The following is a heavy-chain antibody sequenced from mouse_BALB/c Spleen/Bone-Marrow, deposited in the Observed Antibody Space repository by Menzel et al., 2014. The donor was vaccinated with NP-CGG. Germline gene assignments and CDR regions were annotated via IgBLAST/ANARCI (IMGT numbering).Heavy chain of an antibody. V-gene: IGHV5-6-3*01. D-gene: IGHD2-4*01. CDR1: GFTFSSYG. Sequence: EVQLQQSGGGLVQPGGSLKLSCAASGFTFSSYGMSWVRQTPDKRLELVATINCNGGSTYYPDSVKGRFTISRDNAKNTLYLQMSSLKSEDTAMYYCARDYDYDYWGQGTTLTVSS. CDR2: INCNGGST. CDR3: ARDYDYDY. J-gene: IGHJ2*01.